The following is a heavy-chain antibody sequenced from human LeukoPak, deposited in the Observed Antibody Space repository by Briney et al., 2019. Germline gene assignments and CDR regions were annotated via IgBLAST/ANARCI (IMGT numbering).Heavy chain of an antibody. CDR2: INPNSGGT. Sequence: GASVKVSCKASGYTFTGYYMHWVRQAPGQGLEWMGWINPNSGGTNYAQKLQGRVTMTTDTSTSTAYMELRSLRSDDTAVYYCARDTHCSSTSCYGLMGYWGQGTLVTVSS. V-gene: IGHV1-2*02. CDR3: ARDTHCSSTSCYGLMGY. CDR1: GYTFTGYY. J-gene: IGHJ4*02. D-gene: IGHD2-2*01.